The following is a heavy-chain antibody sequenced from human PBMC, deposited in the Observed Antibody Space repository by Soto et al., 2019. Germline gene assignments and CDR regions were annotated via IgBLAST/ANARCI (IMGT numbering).Heavy chain of an antibody. V-gene: IGHV1-69*13. J-gene: IGHJ4*02. Sequence: SVKVSCKASGGTFSSYAISWVRQAPGQGLEWMGGIIPIFGTANYAQKFQGRVTITADESTSTAYMELNSLRAEDTAVYYCARDHHRYSGYDYVDYWGQGTLVTVSS. D-gene: IGHD5-12*01. CDR2: IIPIFGTA. CDR3: ARDHHRYSGYDYVDY. CDR1: GGTFSSYA.